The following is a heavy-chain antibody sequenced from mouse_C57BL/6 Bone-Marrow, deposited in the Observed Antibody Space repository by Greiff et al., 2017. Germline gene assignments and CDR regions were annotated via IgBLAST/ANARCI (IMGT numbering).Heavy chain of an antibody. J-gene: IGHJ2*01. D-gene: IGHD1-1*01. Sequence: EVQLQQSGAELVRPGASVKLSCTASGFNIKDDYMHWVKQRPEQGLEWIGWIDPENGDTEYASKFQGNATITADTSSNTAYLQLSSLTSEDTAVYYCTFITTVPGDYWGQGTTLTVSS. CDR1: GFNIKDDY. CDR2: IDPENGDT. CDR3: TFITTVPGDY. V-gene: IGHV14-4*01.